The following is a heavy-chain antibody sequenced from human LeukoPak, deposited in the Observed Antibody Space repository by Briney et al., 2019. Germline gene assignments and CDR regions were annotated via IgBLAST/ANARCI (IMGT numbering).Heavy chain of an antibody. Sequence: GGSLRLSCAASGFTFSSYAMRWVRQAPGKGLEWVSAISGSGGSTYYADSVKSRFTISRDNSKNTLYLQMNSLRAEDTAVYYCARRNIAAAALDYWGQGTLVTVSS. CDR1: GFTFSSYA. CDR2: ISGSGGST. D-gene: IGHD6-13*01. V-gene: IGHV3-23*01. CDR3: ARRNIAAAALDY. J-gene: IGHJ4*02.